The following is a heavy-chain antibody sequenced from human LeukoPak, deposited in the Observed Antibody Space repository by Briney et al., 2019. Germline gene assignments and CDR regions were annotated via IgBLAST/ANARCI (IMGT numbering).Heavy chain of an antibody. CDR3: ARGSSGWSFDY. CDR1: GHTFSTYR. J-gene: IGHJ4*02. V-gene: IGHV1-18*01. D-gene: IGHD6-13*01. CDR2: ISVYNGNT. Sequence: ASVKVSCKASGHTFSTYRIIWVRQAPGQGLEWMGWISVYNGNTNYAQNLQGRVTMTTGTSTSTAYMELRSLRSDDTALYYCARGSSGWSFDYWGQGTLVTVSS.